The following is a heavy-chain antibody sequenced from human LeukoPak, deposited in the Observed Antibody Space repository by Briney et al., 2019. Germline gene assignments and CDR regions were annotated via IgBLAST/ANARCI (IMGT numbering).Heavy chain of an antibody. CDR1: GFTLEDYG. Sequence: PGGSLRLSCVASGFTLEDYGMTWVRQAPGKGLERVANIKTDGTETYYMESVRGRFTISRDNARNSLYLQMNSLTVEDTAVYYCARDMGWQQFDQWGQGTLVTVSS. D-gene: IGHD5-24*01. J-gene: IGHJ4*02. V-gene: IGHV3-7*01. CDR2: IKTDGTET. CDR3: ARDMGWQQFDQ.